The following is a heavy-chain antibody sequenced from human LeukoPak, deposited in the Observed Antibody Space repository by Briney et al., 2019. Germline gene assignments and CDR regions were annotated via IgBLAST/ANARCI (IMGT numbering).Heavy chain of an antibody. CDR2: ISSSSSYI. CDR1: GFTVSNNY. Sequence: PGGSLRLSCAASGFTVSNNYMSWVRQAPGKGLEWVSSISSSSSYIYYADSVKGRFTISRDNAKNSLYLQMNSLRAEDTAVYYCARDVSWFGDPLWGQGTLVTVSS. V-gene: IGHV3-21*01. J-gene: IGHJ4*02. D-gene: IGHD3-10*01. CDR3: ARDVSWFGDPL.